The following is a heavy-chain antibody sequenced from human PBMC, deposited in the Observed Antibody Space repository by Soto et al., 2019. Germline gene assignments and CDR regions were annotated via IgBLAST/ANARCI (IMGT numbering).Heavy chain of an antibody. J-gene: IGHJ4*02. CDR2: ISGGGRPI. Sequence: EVQLVESGGGSVQPGGSLRLSCAASGFTFSTFSMNWVRQAPGRGLEWISYISGGGRPIYYADSVKGRFTISRDNAKNSLYLQMDSLPDEDTAVYYCARDLGWAFDSWGQGTRVTVSS. CDR1: GFTFSTFS. V-gene: IGHV3-48*02. CDR3: ARDLGWAFDS. D-gene: IGHD6-19*01.